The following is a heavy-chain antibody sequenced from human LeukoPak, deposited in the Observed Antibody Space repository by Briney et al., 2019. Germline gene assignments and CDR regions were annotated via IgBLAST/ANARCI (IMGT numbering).Heavy chain of an antibody. CDR1: GYTLTELS. V-gene: IGHV1-24*01. Sequence: ASVNVSCKVSGYTLTELSMHWVRQAPGKGLEWMGGFDPEDGETIYAQKFQGRVTMTEETSTDTAYMELSSLRSEGTAVYYCATGYCSSTSCATAWFDPWGQGTLVTVSS. CDR2: FDPEDGET. D-gene: IGHD2-2*01. J-gene: IGHJ5*02. CDR3: ATGYCSSTSCATAWFDP.